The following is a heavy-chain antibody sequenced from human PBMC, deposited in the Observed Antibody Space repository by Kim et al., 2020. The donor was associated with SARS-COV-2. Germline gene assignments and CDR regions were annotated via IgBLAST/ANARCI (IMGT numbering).Heavy chain of an antibody. CDR2: IYYSGST. CDR1: GGSISSYY. Sequence: SETLSLTCTVSGGSISSYYWSWIRQPPGKGLEWIGYIYYSGSTNYNPSLKSRVTISVDTSKNQFSLKLSSVIAADTAVYYCARNSGYNSRNWYFDLWGRGTLVTVSS. V-gene: IGHV4-59*13. D-gene: IGHD5-12*01. J-gene: IGHJ2*01. CDR3: ARNSGYNSRNWYFDL.